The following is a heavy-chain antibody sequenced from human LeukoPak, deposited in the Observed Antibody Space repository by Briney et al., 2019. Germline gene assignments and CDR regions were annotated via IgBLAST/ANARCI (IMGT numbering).Heavy chain of an antibody. J-gene: IGHJ4*02. CDR1: GFTFSSYA. CDR3: ARSAVLLWFGELSHFDY. CDR2: ISYDGSNK. V-gene: IGHV3-30*04. D-gene: IGHD3-10*01. Sequence: GGSLRLSCAASGFTFSSYAMHWVRQAPGKGLEWVAVISYDGSNKFYADSVKGRFTFSRDNSKNTLYLQMNSLRSDDTAVYYCARSAVLLWFGELSHFDYWGQGTLVTVSS.